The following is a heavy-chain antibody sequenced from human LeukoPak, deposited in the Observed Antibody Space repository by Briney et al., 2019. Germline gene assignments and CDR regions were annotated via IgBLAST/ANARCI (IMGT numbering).Heavy chain of an antibody. D-gene: IGHD3-10*01. V-gene: IGHV3-30*02. CDR2: IRYDGSNT. J-gene: IGHJ4*02. CDR1: GFTFSTYG. Sequence: GGSLRLSCVASGFTFSTYGMHWVRQSPGGGLEWVAFIRYDGSNTYYADSVKGRFTISRDNSKSTLDLQMNSLRVEDTAVYYCASGEWAPRFDSWGQGTLVIVSS. CDR3: ASGEWAPRFDS.